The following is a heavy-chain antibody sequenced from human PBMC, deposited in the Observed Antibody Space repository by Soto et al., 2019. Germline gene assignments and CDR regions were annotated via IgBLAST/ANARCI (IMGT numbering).Heavy chain of an antibody. D-gene: IGHD3-22*01. CDR1: GFTFSDSY. CDR2: ISSSDSII. Sequence: LRLSCAASGFTFSDSYMSWIRQAPGKGLEWVSYISSSDSIIYYSDSVKGRFIISRDNAKNSLYLQMNSLRAEDTAVYYCARDLGYYDSSGYFDYWGQGTLVTVSS. CDR3: ARDLGYYDSSGYFDY. J-gene: IGHJ4*02. V-gene: IGHV3-11*01.